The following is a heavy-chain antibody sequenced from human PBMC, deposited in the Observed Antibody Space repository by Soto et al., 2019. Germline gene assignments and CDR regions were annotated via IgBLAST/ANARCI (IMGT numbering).Heavy chain of an antibody. CDR2: INHSGST. CDR3: ARTSPVAGGFDY. Sequence: PSETLSLTCAVYGGSFSGYYWSWIRQPPGKGLEWIGEINHSGSTNYNPSLKSRVTISADTSKNQISLKLTSVTAADTAVYYCARTSPVAGGFDYWGQGTLVTVSS. CDR1: GGSFSGYY. D-gene: IGHD6-19*01. V-gene: IGHV4-34*01. J-gene: IGHJ4*02.